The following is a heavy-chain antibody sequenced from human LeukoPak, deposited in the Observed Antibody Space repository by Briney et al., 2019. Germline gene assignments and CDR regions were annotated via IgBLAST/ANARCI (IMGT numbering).Heavy chain of an antibody. D-gene: IGHD7-27*01. CDR2: IYYSGST. Sequence: SETLSLTCTVSGGSISSYYWSWIRQPPGKGLEWIGYIYYSGSTNYNPSLKSRVTISVDTSKNQFSLKLSSVTAADTAVYYCARDSKSWAHRSMDVWGQGTTVTVSS. V-gene: IGHV4-59*01. J-gene: IGHJ6*02. CDR1: GGSISSYY. CDR3: ARDSKSWAHRSMDV.